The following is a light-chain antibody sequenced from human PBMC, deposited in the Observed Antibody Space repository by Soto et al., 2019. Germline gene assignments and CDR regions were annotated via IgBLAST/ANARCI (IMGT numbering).Light chain of an antibody. CDR2: DVS. CDR1: SSDVGGYNY. Sequence: QSALTQPASVSGSPGQSITISCTGTSSDVGGYNYVSWYQQHPGKAPKLMIYDVSNRPSGVSNRFSGSKSGNTASLTISWLQAEDEDDYYCSSYTSSSTLGVFGTGTKVTVL. J-gene: IGLJ1*01. V-gene: IGLV2-14*01. CDR3: SSYTSSSTLGV.